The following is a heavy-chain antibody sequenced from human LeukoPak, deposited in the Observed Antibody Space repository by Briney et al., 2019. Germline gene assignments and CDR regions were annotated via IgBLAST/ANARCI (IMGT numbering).Heavy chain of an antibody. Sequence: SETLSLTCAVYGGSLNGYYWSWIRQPPGKGLEWIGEGGNSGGTKFNPSLKSRVTISADTSKNQFSLKLSSVTAADTAVYYCAKNGQSGFSFDPWGQGTLVTVSS. V-gene: IGHV4-34*01. CDR1: GGSLNGYY. CDR3: AKNGQSGFSFDP. D-gene: IGHD1-26*01. CDR2: GGNSGGT. J-gene: IGHJ5*02.